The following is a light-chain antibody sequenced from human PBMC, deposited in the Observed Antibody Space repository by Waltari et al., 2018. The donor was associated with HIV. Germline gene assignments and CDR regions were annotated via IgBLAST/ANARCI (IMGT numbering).Light chain of an antibody. Sequence: QSVLTQPPSVSGAPGRSVIITCTGKHSNIGAPSDVHWYQQLPGAAPKLLISMNTNRPSGVRDRLSVSRSGTSASLAITGLQAGDEADYYCQSYDTSLGASVFGGGTKLTVL. V-gene: IGLV1-40*01. CDR3: QSYDTSLGASV. CDR2: MNT. CDR1: HSNIGAPSD. J-gene: IGLJ3*02.